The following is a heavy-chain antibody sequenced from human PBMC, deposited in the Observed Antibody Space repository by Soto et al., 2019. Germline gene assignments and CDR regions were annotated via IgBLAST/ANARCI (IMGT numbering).Heavy chain of an antibody. J-gene: IGHJ6*02. V-gene: IGHV4-39*01. CDR2: IYYSGST. D-gene: IGHD6-13*01. CDR3: ARKVSSSRTGHYYYYGMDV. Sequence: SETLSLTCTVSGGSISSSSYYWGWIRQPPGKGLEWIGSIYYSGSTYYNPSLKSRVTISVDTSKNQFSLKLSSVTAADTAVYYCARKVSSSRTGHYYYYGMDVWGQGTTVTVSS. CDR1: GGSISSSSYY.